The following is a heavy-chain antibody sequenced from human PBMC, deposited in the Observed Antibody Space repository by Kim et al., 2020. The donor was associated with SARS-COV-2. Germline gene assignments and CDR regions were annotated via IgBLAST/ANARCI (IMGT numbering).Heavy chain of an antibody. D-gene: IGHD3-22*01. Sequence: SETLSLTCTVSGDSFSSGDYYWSWIRQHPGKGLEWIGYIYNSGTTYYNPSLKSRLTISVDTSENQSSLKLSSVTAAETAVYYCARSSGYYWVSDYWGQGTLVTVSS. CDR1: GDSFSSGDYY. CDR3: ARSSGYYWVSDY. J-gene: IGHJ4*02. V-gene: IGHV4-31*03. CDR2: IYNSGTT.